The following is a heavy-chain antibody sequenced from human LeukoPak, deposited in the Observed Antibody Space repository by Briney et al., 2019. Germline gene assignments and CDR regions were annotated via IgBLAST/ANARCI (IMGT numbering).Heavy chain of an antibody. D-gene: IGHD3-22*01. CDR2: ISGSGSSV. V-gene: IGHV3-48*03. Sequence: QPGGSLRLSCAASGFTFRSCEMSWVRQAPGKGLEWLSYISGSGSSVYYADSVKGRFTVSRDNAKNSLYLEMNSLRAEDTAVYFCARDYYDSSGYYSLDYWGQGTLVTVSS. J-gene: IGHJ4*02. CDR3: ARDYYDSSGYYSLDY. CDR1: GFTFRSCE.